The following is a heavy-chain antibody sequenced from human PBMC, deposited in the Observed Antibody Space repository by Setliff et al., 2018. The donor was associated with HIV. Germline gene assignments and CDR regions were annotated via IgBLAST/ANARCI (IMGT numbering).Heavy chain of an antibody. Sequence: GGSLRLSCAASGFTFRSFAMHWVRQAPGKGLEWVAAISYDGSNKYYADSVKGRFTISRDKSKNTLYLQMNSLRVEDTAVYYCARQMATSYYFDYWGQGTLVTVSS. CDR1: GFTFRSFA. D-gene: IGHD5-12*01. V-gene: IGHV3-30-3*01. CDR2: ISYDGSNK. J-gene: IGHJ4*02. CDR3: ARQMATSYYFDY.